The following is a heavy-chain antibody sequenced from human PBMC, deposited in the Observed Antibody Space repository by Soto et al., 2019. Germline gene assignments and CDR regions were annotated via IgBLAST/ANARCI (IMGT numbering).Heavy chain of an antibody. J-gene: IGHJ4*02. CDR2: ISASGRDI. D-gene: IGHD6-19*01. CDR1: GFTFSNFA. Sequence: EVQLLESGGDLVQPGGSLRLSCAASGFTFSNFAMSWVRQAPGRGLEWVSGISASGRDIHYADSVKDRFTVSRDNSKNTLSLQMNSLRAEDTAIYYCAKGKTSGWYYFDYWGQGALVTVSS. CDR3: AKGKTSGWYYFDY. V-gene: IGHV3-23*01.